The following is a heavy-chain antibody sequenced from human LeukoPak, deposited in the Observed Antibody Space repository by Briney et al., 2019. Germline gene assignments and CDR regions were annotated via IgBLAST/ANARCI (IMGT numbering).Heavy chain of an antibody. Sequence: GGSLRLSCAASGFTFSSYAMSWVRQAPGRGLDGVSSISGSGGSTYYAASVKGRFTISRDNSKNTLYLQMNSLRAEDTAVYYCAKDGHSISDYWGKGTLVPVSS. V-gene: IGHV3-23*01. CDR2: ISGSGGST. CDR3: AKDGHSISDY. J-gene: IGHJ4*02. D-gene: IGHD2/OR15-2a*01. CDR1: GFTFSSYA.